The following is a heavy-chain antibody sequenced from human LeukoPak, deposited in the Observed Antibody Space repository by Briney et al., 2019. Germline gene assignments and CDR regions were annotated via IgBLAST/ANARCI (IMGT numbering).Heavy chain of an antibody. D-gene: IGHD3-22*01. CDR1: GFIFTDYY. V-gene: IGHV3-11*04. CDR3: ARARDHYDSSGYSV. Sequence: GGSLRLSCAASGFIFTDYYMSWIRQAPGKGLEWVSYISPSASTISYADSLKGRFTISRDNAKSSVYLQMNSLRAEDTALYYCARARDHYDSSGYSVGGKGTTVTVSS. J-gene: IGHJ6*04. CDR2: ISPSASTI.